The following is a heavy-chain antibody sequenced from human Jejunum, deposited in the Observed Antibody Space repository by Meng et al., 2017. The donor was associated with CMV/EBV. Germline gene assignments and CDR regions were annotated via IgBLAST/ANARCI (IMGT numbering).Heavy chain of an antibody. CDR3: ARGFEEYSSSSPDY. D-gene: IGHD6-6*01. Sequence: GFTFTDYYMSWIRQTPGKGLEWLSYISISGSAIYYADSVKGRFTISRDNAKNSLYLQMNSLRAEDTAVYFCARGFEEYSSSSPDYWGQGTRVTVSS. CDR2: ISISGSAI. V-gene: IGHV3-11*01. CDR1: GFTFTDYY. J-gene: IGHJ4*02.